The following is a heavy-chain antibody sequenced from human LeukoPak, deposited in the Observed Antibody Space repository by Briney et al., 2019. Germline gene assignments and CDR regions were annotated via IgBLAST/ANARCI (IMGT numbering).Heavy chain of an antibody. D-gene: IGHD1-26*01. CDR1: GFTLSTSW. CDR3: ARDSLTYSRNYWSRGAFDM. Sequence: GMSLRLSCAASGFTLSTSWMGWVRQAPGKGLEWVANIKQDGSETYYVDSVKGRFIISRDNAKSSLYLQMNSLRVEDTAVYFCARDSLTYSRNYWSRGAFDMWGQGTMVTVSS. V-gene: IGHV3-7*01. CDR2: IKQDGSET. J-gene: IGHJ3*02.